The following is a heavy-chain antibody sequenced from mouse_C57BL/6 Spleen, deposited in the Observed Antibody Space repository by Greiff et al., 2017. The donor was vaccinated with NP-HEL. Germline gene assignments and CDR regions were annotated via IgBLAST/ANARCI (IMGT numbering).Heavy chain of an antibody. D-gene: IGHD2-1*01. Sequence: VQLQESGPGLVQPSQSLSITCTVSGFSLTSYGVRWVRQSPGTGLAWLGVVWSGGSADYSAAFISRLSISKDNSKSQVFFKMNSLQDDAAAIYYCAGNWIYSGNYGDYWGQGTTLTVSS. CDR3: AGNWIYSGNYGDY. V-gene: IGHV2-2*01. CDR1: GFSLTSYG. CDR2: VWSGGSA. J-gene: IGHJ2*01.